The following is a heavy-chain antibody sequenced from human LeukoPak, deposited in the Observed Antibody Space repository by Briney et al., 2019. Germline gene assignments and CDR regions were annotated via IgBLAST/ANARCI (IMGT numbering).Heavy chain of an antibody. V-gene: IGHV1-3*01. CDR2: INAGNGNT. CDR1: GYTFTSYA. J-gene: IGHJ6*02. Sequence: ASVKVSCKASGYTFTSYAMHWVRQALGQRLEWMGWINAGNGNTKYSQKFQGRVTITRDTSASTAYMELSSLRSEDTAVYYCARDRPGGGYCTSTTCYSSHGMDVWGQGTTVTVSS. D-gene: IGHD2-2*02. CDR3: ARDRPGGGYCTSTTCYSSHGMDV.